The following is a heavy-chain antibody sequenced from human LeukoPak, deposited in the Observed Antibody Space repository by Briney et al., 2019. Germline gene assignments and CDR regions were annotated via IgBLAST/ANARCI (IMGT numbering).Heavy chain of an antibody. J-gene: IGHJ3*02. CDR3: ARELEYSSSSFAFDI. CDR1: GFTFSSYS. Sequence: GSLRLSCAASGFTFSSYSMNWVRQAPGKGLEWVSSISSSSSYIYYVDSVKGRFTISRGNDKNSLYLQMNSLRAEDTAVYYCARELEYSSSSFAFDIWGQGTMVTVSS. D-gene: IGHD6-6*01. V-gene: IGHV3-21*01. CDR2: ISSSSSYI.